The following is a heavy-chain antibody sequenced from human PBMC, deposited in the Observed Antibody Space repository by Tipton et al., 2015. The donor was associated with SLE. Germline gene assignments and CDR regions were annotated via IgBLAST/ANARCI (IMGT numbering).Heavy chain of an antibody. J-gene: IGHJ3*01. CDR3: VREHISSLRDAFEV. D-gene: IGHD2-15*01. CDR2: IHYTGST. CDR1: GGSVGNYY. Sequence: TLSLTCAVSGGSVGNYYWSWIRQSPGKGLEWIGYIHYTGSTEYNPSLKSRVTISVDTSKNQFNLKLRSVTVVDTAMYYCVREHISSLRDAFEVWGQGTMVTVS. V-gene: IGHV4-59*02.